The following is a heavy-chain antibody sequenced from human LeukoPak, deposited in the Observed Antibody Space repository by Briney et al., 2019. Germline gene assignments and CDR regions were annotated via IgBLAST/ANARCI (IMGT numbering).Heavy chain of an antibody. CDR3: ARTGGYGMDV. Sequence: ASVKVSCKASGYTFTGYYMHWVRQAPGQGLEWMGWINPNSGGTNYAQTFQGRVTMTRDTSISTAYMELSRLRFDDTAVYYCARTGGYGMDVWGQGTTVTVSS. CDR1: GYTFTGYY. J-gene: IGHJ6*02. CDR2: INPNSGGT. D-gene: IGHD1-14*01. V-gene: IGHV1-2*02.